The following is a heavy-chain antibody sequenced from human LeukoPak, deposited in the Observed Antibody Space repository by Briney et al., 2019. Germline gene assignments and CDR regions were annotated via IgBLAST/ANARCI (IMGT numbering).Heavy chain of an antibody. Sequence: SETLSLTCTVSGGSISTFYWTWIRQPPAQGLEWIGYIYYSGNTNYNPSLKSRVTMSLDTSKNQFSLKLSSVTAADTAVYYCARRVATKPKYCFDYWGQGALVTVSS. CDR1: GGSISTFY. V-gene: IGHV4-59*08. CDR3: ARRVATKPKYCFDY. CDR2: IYYSGNT. J-gene: IGHJ4*02. D-gene: IGHD5-24*01.